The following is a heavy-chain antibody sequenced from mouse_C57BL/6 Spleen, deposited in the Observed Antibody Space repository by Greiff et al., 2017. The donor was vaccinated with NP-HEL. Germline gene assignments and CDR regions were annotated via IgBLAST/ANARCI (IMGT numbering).Heavy chain of an antibody. CDR3: ARRAYGSSQAWFAY. Sequence: VQLQQPGAELVKPGASVKLSCKASGYTFTSYWMQWVKQRPGQGLEWIGEIDPSDSYTNYNQKFKGKATLTVDTSSSTAYMQLSSLTSEDSAVYYCARRAYGSSQAWFAYWGQGTLVTVSA. J-gene: IGHJ3*01. CDR2: IDPSDSYT. D-gene: IGHD1-1*01. CDR1: GYTFTSYW. V-gene: IGHV1-50*01.